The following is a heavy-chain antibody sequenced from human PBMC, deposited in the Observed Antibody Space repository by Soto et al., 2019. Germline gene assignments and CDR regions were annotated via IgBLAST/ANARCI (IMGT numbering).Heavy chain of an antibody. J-gene: IGHJ6*02. D-gene: IGHD6-13*01. V-gene: IGHV3-33*01. Sequence: GGSLRLSCAASGFTFSSYGMHWVRQAPGKGLEWVAVIWYDGSNKYYADSVKGRFTISRDNSKNTLYLQMNSLRAEDTAVYYCARVYRQQLVRWGMDVWGQGTTVTVSS. CDR2: IWYDGSNK. CDR3: ARVYRQQLVRWGMDV. CDR1: GFTFSSYG.